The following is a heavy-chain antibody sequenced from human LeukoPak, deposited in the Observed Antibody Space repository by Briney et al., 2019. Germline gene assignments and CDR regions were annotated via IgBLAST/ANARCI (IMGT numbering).Heavy chain of an antibody. J-gene: IGHJ3*02. D-gene: IGHD1-26*01. V-gene: IGHV1-2*02. CDR2: INPNSGGT. CDR3: ARARALGATLSFDI. Sequence: ASVKVSCKASGYTFTGYYMHWVRQAPGQVLEWMGWINPNSGGTNYAQKFQGRVTMTRDTSISTAYMELSRLRSDDTAVYYCARARALGATLSFDIWGQGTMVTVSS. CDR1: GYTFTGYY.